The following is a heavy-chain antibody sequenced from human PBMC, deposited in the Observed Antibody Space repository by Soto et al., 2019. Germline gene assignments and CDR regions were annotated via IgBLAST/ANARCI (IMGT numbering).Heavy chain of an antibody. V-gene: IGHV4-30-4*01. CDR3: ARDLGKISGYYYTGVYFDY. D-gene: IGHD3-22*01. J-gene: IGHJ4*02. CDR2: IYYSGST. CDR1: GGSISSGDYY. Sequence: QVQLQESGPGLVKPSQTLSLTCTVSGGSISSGDYYWSWIRQPPGKGLEWIGYIYYSGSTYYNPSLKSRVTISVDTSKNQFSLKLSSVTAADTAVYYCARDLGKISGYYYTGVYFDYWGQGTLVTVSS.